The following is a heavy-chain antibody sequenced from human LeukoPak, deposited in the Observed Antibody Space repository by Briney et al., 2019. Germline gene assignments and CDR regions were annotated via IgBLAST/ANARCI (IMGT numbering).Heavy chain of an antibody. CDR1: GYTFTGYY. V-gene: IGHV1-2*02. CDR3: ARGELWFGELFHTPFDY. D-gene: IGHD3-10*01. CDR2: INPNSGGT. Sequence: ASVKVSCKASGYTFTGYYMHWVRQAPGQGLEWMGWINPNSGGTNYAQKSQGRVTMTRDTSISTAYMELSRLRSDDTAVYYCARGELWFGELFHTPFDYWGQGTLVTVSS. J-gene: IGHJ4*02.